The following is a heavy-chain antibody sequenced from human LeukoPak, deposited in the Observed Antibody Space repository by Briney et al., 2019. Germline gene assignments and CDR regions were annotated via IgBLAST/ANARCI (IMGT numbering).Heavy chain of an antibody. V-gene: IGHV1-2*02. Sequence: VASVKVSCKASGYTFTGYYMHWVRQAPGQGLEWMGWINPNSGGTNYAQKFQGRVTMTRDTSISTAYMELSRLRSDDTAVYYCAEITNNSSGAKYYFDYGAREPWSPSPQ. CDR1: GYTFTGYY. CDR3: AEITNNSSGAKYYFDY. J-gene: IGHJ4*02. D-gene: IGHD3-22*01. CDR2: INPNSGGT.